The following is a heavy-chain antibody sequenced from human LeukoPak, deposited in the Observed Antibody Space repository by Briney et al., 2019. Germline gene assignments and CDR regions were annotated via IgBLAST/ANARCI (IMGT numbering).Heavy chain of an antibody. CDR3: PIGTGSYSNTLV. CDR1: GGSLSSYY. D-gene: IGHD2-2*02. V-gene: IGHV4-59*01. CDR2: IYYSGDT. J-gene: IGHJ4*02. Sequence: SETLSLTCTVSGGSLSSYYWSWIRQPPGKGLEWIGYIYYSGDTNYTPSLKSRVTISVDTSKNQFSLKLNSVTAAGMLVYYCPIGTGSYSNTLVWGPETLVTVSS.